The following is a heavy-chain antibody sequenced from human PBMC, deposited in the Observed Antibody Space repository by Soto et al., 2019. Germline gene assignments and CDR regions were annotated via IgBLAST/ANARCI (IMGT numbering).Heavy chain of an antibody. CDR1: GGTFSSYA. CDR2: IIPIFGTA. J-gene: IGHJ4*02. V-gene: IGHV1-69*01. CDR3: ARGGTGYSSSCPPEY. D-gene: IGHD6-13*01. Sequence: QVQLVQSGAEVKKPGSSVKVSCKASGGTFSSYAISWVRPAPGPGLEWMGGIIPIFGTANYAQKFQGRVTITEDESTSTAYMEMSSLRSEDTAVYYCARGGTGYSSSCPPEYWGQGTLVTVSS.